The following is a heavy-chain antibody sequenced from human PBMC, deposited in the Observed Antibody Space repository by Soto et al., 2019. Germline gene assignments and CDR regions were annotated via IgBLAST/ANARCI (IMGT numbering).Heavy chain of an antibody. Sequence: QVQLVESGGGVVQPGRSLRLSCAASGFTFSSYGMHWVRQAPGKGLEWVAVIWYDGSNKYYADSVKGRFTISRDNSKTTLYLQMTGLKAEDTAVYYCARDFTVWGSYRATIDYWGQGTLVTVSS. CDR1: GFTFSSYG. V-gene: IGHV3-33*01. CDR3: ARDFTVWGSYRATIDY. J-gene: IGHJ4*02. CDR2: IWYDGSNK. D-gene: IGHD3-16*02.